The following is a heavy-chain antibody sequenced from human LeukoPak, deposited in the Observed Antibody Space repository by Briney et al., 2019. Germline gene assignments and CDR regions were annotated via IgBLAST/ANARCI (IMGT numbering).Heavy chain of an antibody. V-gene: IGHV3-64*01. Sequence: GGSLRLSCAASGLTFSSYAMHWVRQAPGKGLEYVSAISSNGGSTYYANSVKGRFTISRDNSKNTLYLQMGSLRAEDMAVYYCARGQNGGNFRAQYFQHWGQGTLVTVSS. D-gene: IGHD4-23*01. CDR2: ISSNGGST. CDR3: ARGQNGGNFRAQYFQH. J-gene: IGHJ1*01. CDR1: GLTFSSYA.